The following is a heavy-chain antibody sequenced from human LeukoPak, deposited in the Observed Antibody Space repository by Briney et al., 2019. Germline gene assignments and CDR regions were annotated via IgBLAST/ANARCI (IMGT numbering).Heavy chain of an antibody. J-gene: IGHJ4*02. V-gene: IGHV3-64*01. CDR2: ISSNGDNT. CDR3: ARAPREGFSGSYHDY. Sequence: GGSLRLSCATSGFTFSSYAMHWVRQAPGKGLEYVSAISSNGDNTYYANSVKGRFTISRDNSKNTLYLQMASLRGEDTAVYYCARAPREGFSGSYHDYWGQGTLVTVSS. CDR1: GFTFSSYA. D-gene: IGHD1-26*01.